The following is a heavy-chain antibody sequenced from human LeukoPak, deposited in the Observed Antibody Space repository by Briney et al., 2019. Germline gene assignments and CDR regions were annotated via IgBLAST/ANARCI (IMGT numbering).Heavy chain of an antibody. D-gene: IGHD3-3*01. CDR3: ARGLFFDFWSGYYENWFDP. V-gene: IGHV1-2*02. J-gene: IGHJ5*02. CDR1: GYTFTSYG. Sequence: ASVKVSCKASGYTFTSYGISWVRQAPGQGLEWMGWINPNSGGTNYAQKFQGRVTMTRDTSISTAYMELRRLRSDDTAVYYCARGLFFDFWSGYYENWFDPWGQGTLVTVSS. CDR2: INPNSGGT.